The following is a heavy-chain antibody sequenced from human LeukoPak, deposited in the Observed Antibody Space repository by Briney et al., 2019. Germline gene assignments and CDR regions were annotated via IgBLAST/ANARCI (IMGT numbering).Heavy chain of an antibody. CDR2: IIPIFGIA. CDR3: ARNGWRKEYQLLSDDY. Sequence: ASVKVSCKASGGTFSSYAISWVRQAPGQGLEWMGRIIPIFGIANYAQKFQGRVTITADKSTSTAYMELRSLRSDDTAVYYCARNGWRKEYQLLSDDYWGQGTLVTVSS. CDR1: GGTFSSYA. V-gene: IGHV1-69*04. D-gene: IGHD2-2*01. J-gene: IGHJ4*02.